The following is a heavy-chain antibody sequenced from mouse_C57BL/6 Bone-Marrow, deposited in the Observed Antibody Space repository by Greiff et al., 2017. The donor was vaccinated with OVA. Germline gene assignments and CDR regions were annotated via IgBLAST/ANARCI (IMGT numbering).Heavy chain of an antibody. CDR3: ARKKERWLLGAMDY. D-gene: IGHD2-3*01. V-gene: IGHV2-2*01. Sequence: QVQLKESGPGLVQPSQSLSITCTVSGFSLTSYGVHWVRQSPGKGLEWLGVIWSGGSTDYNAAFISRLSISKDNSKSQVFFKMNSLQADDTAIYYGARKKERWLLGAMDYWGQGTSVTVSS. CDR1: GFSLTSYG. CDR2: IWSGGST. J-gene: IGHJ4*01.